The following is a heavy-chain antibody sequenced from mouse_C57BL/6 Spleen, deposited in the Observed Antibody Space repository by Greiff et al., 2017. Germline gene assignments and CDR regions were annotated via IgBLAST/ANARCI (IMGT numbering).Heavy chain of an antibody. CDR1: GFTFTDYY. V-gene: IGHV7-3*01. J-gene: IGHJ4*01. Sequence: DVMLVESGGGLVQPGGSLSLSCAASGFTFTDYYMSWVRQPPGKALEWLGFIRNKANGYTTEYSASVKGRFTISRDNSQRILYLQMNALRAEDSATYYCARYGNYAMDYWGQGTSGTVSS. CDR3: ARYGNYAMDY. CDR2: IRNKANGYTT.